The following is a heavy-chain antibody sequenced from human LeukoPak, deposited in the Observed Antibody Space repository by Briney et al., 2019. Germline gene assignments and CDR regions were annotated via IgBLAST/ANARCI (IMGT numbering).Heavy chain of an antibody. V-gene: IGHV4-61*02. J-gene: IGHJ4*02. CDR1: GGSISSGSYY. Sequence: PSETLSLTCTVSGGSISSGSYYWSWIRQPAGKGLEWIGRIYTSGSTNYNPSLKSRVTISVDTSKNQFSLKLSSVTAADTAVYYCARDLDYDSSGYYYLGYWGQGTLVTVSS. CDR2: IYTSGST. CDR3: ARDLDYDSSGYYYLGY. D-gene: IGHD3-22*01.